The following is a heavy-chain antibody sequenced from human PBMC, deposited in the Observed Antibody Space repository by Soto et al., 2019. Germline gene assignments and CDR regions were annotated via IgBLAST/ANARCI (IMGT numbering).Heavy chain of an antibody. CDR2: INHSGST. CDR3: ARATGYFSGDNCQRSIDY. D-gene: IGHD2-15*01. CDR1: GGSFSGYY. V-gene: IGHV4-34*01. J-gene: IGHJ4*02. Sequence: SETLSLTCAVYGGSFSGYYWSWIRQPPGKGLEWIGEINHSGSTNYNPSLKSRVTISVDTSNNQFSLNLSSVTAADTAVYYCARATGYFSGDNCQRSIDYLGRGTLLTVSS.